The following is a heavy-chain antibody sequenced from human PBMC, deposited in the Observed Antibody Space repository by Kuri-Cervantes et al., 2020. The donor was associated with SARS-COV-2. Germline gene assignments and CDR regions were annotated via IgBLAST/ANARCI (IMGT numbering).Heavy chain of an antibody. CDR2: ISYDGSNE. D-gene: IGHD2-21*01. J-gene: IGHJ5*01. V-gene: IGHV3-30*01. Sequence: GGSLRLSCAASGFTFISCAMHWVRLAPGKGLEWVAFISYDGSNEYYADSVRGRFTISRDNSNNTLYLQVNSLRAEDTALYYCAKDRVGVLDSWGQGTQVTVSS. CDR3: AKDRVGVLDS. CDR1: GFTFISCA.